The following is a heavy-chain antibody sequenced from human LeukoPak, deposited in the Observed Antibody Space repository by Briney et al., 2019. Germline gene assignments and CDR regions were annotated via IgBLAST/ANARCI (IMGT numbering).Heavy chain of an antibody. CDR2: INPNTVGT. J-gene: IGHJ4*02. CDR3: ARVVGAMSTLNFDY. CDR1: GYTFTGYY. D-gene: IGHD1-26*01. Sequence: GASVKVSCKASGYTFTGYYMHWVRQAPGQGLEWMGWINPNTVGTHYAQKIQGRVTMTRDTSHSTAYMELSRLRCDDTAVYYCARVVGAMSTLNFDYWGQGTLVTVSS. V-gene: IGHV1-2*02.